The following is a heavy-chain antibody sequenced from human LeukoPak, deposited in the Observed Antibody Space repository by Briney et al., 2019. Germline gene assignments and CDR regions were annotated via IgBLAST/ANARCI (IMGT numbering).Heavy chain of an antibody. J-gene: IGHJ6*03. CDR2: IYYSGST. CDR1: GGSISSSSYY. V-gene: IGHV4-61*05. CDR3: ARGPTVTTGVYYYMDV. Sequence: NSSETLSLTCTVSGGSISSSSYYWGWIRQPPGKGLEWIGYIYYSGSTNYNPSLKSRVTISVDTSKNQFSLKLSSVTAADTAVYYCARGPTVTTGVYYYMDVWGKGTTVTVSS. D-gene: IGHD4-11*01.